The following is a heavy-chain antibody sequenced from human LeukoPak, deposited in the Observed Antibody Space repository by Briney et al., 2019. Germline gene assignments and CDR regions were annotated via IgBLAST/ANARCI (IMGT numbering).Heavy chain of an antibody. V-gene: IGHV4-59*12. CDR1: GGSISSYY. Sequence: PSETLSLTCTVSGGSISSYYWSWIRQPPGKGLEWIGYIYYSGSTSYNPSLKSRVTISVDTSKNQFSLQLNSVTPEDTAVYYCARDIAYCGGACGQYFDYWGQGTLVTVSS. J-gene: IGHJ4*02. CDR2: IYYSGST. D-gene: IGHD2-21*01. CDR3: ARDIAYCGGACGQYFDY.